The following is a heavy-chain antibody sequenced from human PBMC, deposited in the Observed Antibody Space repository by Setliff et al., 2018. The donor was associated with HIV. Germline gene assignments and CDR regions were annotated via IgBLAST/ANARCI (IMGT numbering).Heavy chain of an antibody. V-gene: IGHV2-5*02. CDR1: GFSLSTSGVG. Sequence: SGPTLVNPTQTLTLTCTFSGFSLSTSGVGVGWIRQPPGKALDWLALIYWDGDKGHSPSLRSRLTITKDTSKNQVVLTMTNMDPVDTATYYCAHGVYQTRLYGMDVWGQGTTVTV. J-gene: IGHJ6*02. CDR3: AHGVYQTRLYGMDV. D-gene: IGHD2-8*01. CDR2: IYWDGDK.